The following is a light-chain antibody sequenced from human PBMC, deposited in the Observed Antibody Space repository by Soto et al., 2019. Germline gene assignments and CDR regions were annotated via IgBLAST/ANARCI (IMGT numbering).Light chain of an antibody. J-gene: IGLJ3*02. CDR1: SSDVGGYDY. Sequence: QSALTQPRSVSGSPGQSVTISCSGTSSDVGGYDYVSWYQQHPGNAPKLMIYDVSERPSGVPDRFSGSKSGNTASLTISGLRAEDEADHYCCSYGGRYRVWVFGGGTQLTVL. CDR2: DVS. CDR3: CSYGGRYRVWV. V-gene: IGLV2-11*01.